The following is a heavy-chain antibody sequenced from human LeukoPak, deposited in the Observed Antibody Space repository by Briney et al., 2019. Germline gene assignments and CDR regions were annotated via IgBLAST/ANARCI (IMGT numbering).Heavy chain of an antibody. V-gene: IGHV3-53*01. D-gene: IGHD3-22*01. Sequence: GGSLRLSCAASGFTVSSNYMSWARQAPGKGLEWVSVIYSGGSTYYADSVKGRFTISRDNSKNTLYLQMNSLRAEDTAVYYCARDADSSGYYYYMDVWGKGTTVTVSS. J-gene: IGHJ6*03. CDR1: GFTVSSNY. CDR2: IYSGGST. CDR3: ARDADSSGYYYYMDV.